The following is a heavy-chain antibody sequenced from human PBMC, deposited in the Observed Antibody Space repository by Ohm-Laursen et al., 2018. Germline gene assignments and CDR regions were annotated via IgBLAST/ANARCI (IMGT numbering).Heavy chain of an antibody. J-gene: IGHJ6*02. CDR2: IYTSGST. V-gene: IGHV4-4*07. Sequence: GTLSLTCTVSGGSISSYYWSWIRQPAGKGLEWIGRIYTSGSTNYNPSLKSRVTMSVDTSKNQFSLKLCSVTAADTAVYYCARDGGYYDFWSGSQYYYYYGMDVWGQGTTVTVSS. D-gene: IGHD3-3*01. CDR1: GGSISSYY. CDR3: ARDGGYYDFWSGSQYYYYYGMDV.